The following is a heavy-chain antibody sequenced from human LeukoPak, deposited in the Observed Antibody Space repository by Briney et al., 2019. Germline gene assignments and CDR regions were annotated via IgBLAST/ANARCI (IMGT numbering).Heavy chain of an antibody. CDR1: GGSISSSNW. Sequence: PSETLSLTCAVSGGSISSSNWWSWVRQPPGKGLEWIGEIYHSGSTNYNPSLKSRVTISVDRSKNQFSLKLSSVTAADTAVYYCARVGWNYDYYGMDVWGQGTTVTVSS. D-gene: IGHD6-19*01. J-gene: IGHJ6*02. CDR3: ARVGWNYDYYGMDV. CDR2: IYHSGST. V-gene: IGHV4-4*02.